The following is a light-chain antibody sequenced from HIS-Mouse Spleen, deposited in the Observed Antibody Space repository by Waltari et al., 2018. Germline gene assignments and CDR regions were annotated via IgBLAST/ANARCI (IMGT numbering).Light chain of an antibody. CDR2: KPS. V-gene: IGKV1-5*03. J-gene: IGKJ3*01. CDR3: QQYNSYIFT. CDR1: QSISSW. Sequence: DIQMTQSPSTLSASVGDRVTITCRASQSISSWLAWYQQKTAKAPKLLIYKPSSLESGVPSRFSGSGSGTEFTLTISSLQPDDFATYYCQQYNSYIFTFGPGTKVDIK.